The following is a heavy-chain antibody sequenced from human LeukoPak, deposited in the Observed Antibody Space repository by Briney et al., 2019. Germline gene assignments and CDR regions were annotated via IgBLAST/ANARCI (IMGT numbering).Heavy chain of an antibody. CDR1: GFTFSSYA. Sequence: GRSLRLSCAASGFTFSSYAMHWVRQAPGKGLEWVAVISYDGSNKYYADSVKGRFTISRDNPKNTLYLQMNSLRAEDTAVYYCARDGDFWSGYLYYFDYWGQGTLVTVSS. V-gene: IGHV3-30*01. J-gene: IGHJ4*02. D-gene: IGHD3-3*01. CDR2: ISYDGSNK. CDR3: ARDGDFWSGYLYYFDY.